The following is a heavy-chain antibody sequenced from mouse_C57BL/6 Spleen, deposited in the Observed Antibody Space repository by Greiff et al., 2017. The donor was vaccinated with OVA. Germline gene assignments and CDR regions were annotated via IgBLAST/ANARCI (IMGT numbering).Heavy chain of an antibody. CDR2: ISYDGSN. CDR3: ATVGRGY. V-gene: IGHV3-6*01. CDR1: GYSITSGYY. Sequence: EVKLQESGPGLVKPSQSLSLTCSVTGYSITSGYYWNWIRQFPGNKLEWMGYISYDGSNNYNPSLKNRISITRDTSKNQFFLKLNSVTTEDTATYYCATVGRGYWGQGTTLTVSS. J-gene: IGHJ2*01.